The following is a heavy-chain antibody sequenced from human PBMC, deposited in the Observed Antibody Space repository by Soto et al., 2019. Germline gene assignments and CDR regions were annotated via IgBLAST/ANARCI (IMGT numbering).Heavy chain of an antibody. CDR2: IYYSGST. V-gene: IGHV4-39*01. Sequence: QLQLQESGPGLVKPSETLSLTCTVSGGSISSSSYYWGWIRQPPGKGLEWIGSIYYSGSTYYNPSLKSRVTISVDTSTNQFSLKLSSVTAADTAVYYCASLDGYKLIDYWGQGTLVTVSS. J-gene: IGHJ4*02. CDR3: ASLDGYKLIDY. CDR1: GGSISSSSYY. D-gene: IGHD5-12*01.